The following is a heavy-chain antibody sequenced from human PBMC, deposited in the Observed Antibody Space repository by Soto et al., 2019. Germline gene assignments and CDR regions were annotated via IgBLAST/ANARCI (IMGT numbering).Heavy chain of an antibody. Sequence: SETLSLTCTVSGGSISSYYWSWIRQPPGKGLEWIGYIYYSGSTNYNPSLKSRVTISVDTSKNQFSLKLSSVTAADTAVYYCARGRLPGTLNWFDPWGQGTLVTVSS. V-gene: IGHV4-59*01. J-gene: IGHJ5*02. CDR2: IYYSGST. CDR1: GGSISSYY. CDR3: ARGRLPGTLNWFDP. D-gene: IGHD2-21*01.